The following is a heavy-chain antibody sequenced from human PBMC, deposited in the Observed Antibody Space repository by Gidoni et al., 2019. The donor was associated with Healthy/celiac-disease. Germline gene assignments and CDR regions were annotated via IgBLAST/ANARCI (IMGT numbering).Heavy chain of an antibody. Sequence: QVQLVQTGAEVKKPGSSVKVSCKASGGTFSSYAISWVRQGPGQGLEWMGRIIPILGIANYAQKFQGRVTITADKSTSTAYMELSSLRSEDTAVYYCASSLSSGYFDYFDYWGQGTLVTVSS. CDR3: ASSLSSGYFDYFDY. J-gene: IGHJ4*02. V-gene: IGHV1-69*04. CDR1: GGTFSSYA. CDR2: IIPILGIA. D-gene: IGHD3-22*01.